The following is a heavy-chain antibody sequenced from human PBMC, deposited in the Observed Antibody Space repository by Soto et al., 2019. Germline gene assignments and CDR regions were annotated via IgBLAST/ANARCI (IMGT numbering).Heavy chain of an antibody. D-gene: IGHD5-12*01. CDR2: IYYSGST. V-gene: IGHV4-31*02. J-gene: IGHJ3*02. CDR3: ARARLRAVYAFDI. Sequence: WTWIRKRPGKGLEWIGYIYYSGSTYYSPSLKSRLSISLDTSKNQFSLRLSSVTAADTAMYYCARARLRAVYAFDIWGQGTMVTVSS.